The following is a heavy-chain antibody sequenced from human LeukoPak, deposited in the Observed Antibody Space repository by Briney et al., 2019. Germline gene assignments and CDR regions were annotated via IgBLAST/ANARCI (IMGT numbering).Heavy chain of an antibody. CDR2: IQYDTSQI. V-gene: IGHV3-30*19. CDR1: GINFWGSG. Sequence: GGSLRLSCSASGINFWGSGMHWVRQRPGTGLEWVAFIQYDTSQIYYADSVKGRFTISRNNPQKMVYLQMDSLTTEDTAVYYCARMTDDYWGQGTLVTVSS. CDR3: ARMTDDY. J-gene: IGHJ4*02.